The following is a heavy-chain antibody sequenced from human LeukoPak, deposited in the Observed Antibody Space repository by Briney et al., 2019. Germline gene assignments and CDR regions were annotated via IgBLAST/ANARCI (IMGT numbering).Heavy chain of an antibody. CDR3: ARDGASSSLHY. D-gene: IGHD6-13*01. CDR1: GGSFSGYY. J-gene: IGHJ4*02. Sequence: SETLSLTCAVYGGSFSGYYWSWIRQPPGKGLEWIGYIYHSGSTYYNPSLKSRVTISVDRSKNQFSLKLSSVTAADTAVYYCARDGASSSLHYWGQGTLVTVSS. CDR2: IYHSGST. V-gene: IGHV4-34*01.